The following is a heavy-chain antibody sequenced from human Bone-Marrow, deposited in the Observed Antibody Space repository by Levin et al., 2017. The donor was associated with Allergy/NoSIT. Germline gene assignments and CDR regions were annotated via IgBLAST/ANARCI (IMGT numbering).Heavy chain of an antibody. CDR1: GFALSTYP. D-gene: IGHD6-25*01. J-gene: IGHJ4*02. CDR2: ISANGDRT. V-gene: IGHV3-23*01. Sequence: PWGSLRLSCAASGFALSTYPMSWVRQAPGRGLEWVSSISANGDRTYHADSVEGRLTVSRDNSKNTVYLQMKSLRVEDTAMYFCAKLTPAASAADYWGQGTLVTVSS. CDR3: AKLTPAASAADY.